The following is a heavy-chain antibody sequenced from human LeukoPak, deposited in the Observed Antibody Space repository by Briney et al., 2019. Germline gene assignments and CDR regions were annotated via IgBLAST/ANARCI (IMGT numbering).Heavy chain of an antibody. CDR3: ARVPLINFSSSGSCYYFFDY. V-gene: IGHV3-74*01. J-gene: IGHJ4*02. Sequence: GGSLRLSCAASGFTFSNYWMHWVRQAPGKGLVWVSRIHSDGKITTYADSVRGRFTISRDNARNTLYLQMNSLRAEDTAVYYCARVPLINFSSSGSCYYFFDYWGQGTPVTVSS. CDR1: GFTFSNYW. D-gene: IGHD2-2*01. CDR2: IHSDGKIT.